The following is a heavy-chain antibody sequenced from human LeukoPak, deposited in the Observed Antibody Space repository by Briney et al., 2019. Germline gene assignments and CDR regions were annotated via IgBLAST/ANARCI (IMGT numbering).Heavy chain of an antibody. V-gene: IGHV1-46*01. J-gene: IGHJ4*02. D-gene: IGHD6-19*01. CDR2: ISPSGGST. CDR3: ARGSSGWYSVAY. CDR1: RYTFTRYY. Sequence: ASVKVSCKASRYTFTRYYMHWLRQAPGQGLEWMGIISPSGGSTSYAQKFQGRVTMTRDTSTSTVYMELSSLRSEDTAVYYCARGSSGWYSVAYWGQGTLVTVSS.